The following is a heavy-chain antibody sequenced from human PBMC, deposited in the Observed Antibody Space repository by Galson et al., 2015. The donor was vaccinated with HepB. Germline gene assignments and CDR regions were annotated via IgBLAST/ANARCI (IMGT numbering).Heavy chain of an antibody. D-gene: IGHD3-3*01. CDR3: AKDGRAYDFWSGWDYFDY. CDR2: ISGSGGST. Sequence: LSCAASGFTFSSYAMSWVRQAPGKGLEWVSAISGSGGSTYYADSVKGRFTISRDNSKNTLYLQMNSLRAEDTAVYYCAKDGRAYDFWSGWDYFDYWGQGTLVTVSS. V-gene: IGHV3-23*01. CDR1: GFTFSSYA. J-gene: IGHJ4*02.